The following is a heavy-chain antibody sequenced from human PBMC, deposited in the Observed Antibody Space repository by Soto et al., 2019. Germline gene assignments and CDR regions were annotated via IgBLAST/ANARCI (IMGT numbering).Heavy chain of an antibody. V-gene: IGHV3-7*01. CDR3: ARAGVDGEYDY. CDR1: GFTFSSYC. CDR2: IKQDGSEK. D-gene: IGHD2-15*01. Sequence: GGSLRLSCAASGFTFSSYCMSWVRQAPGKGLEWVANIKQDGSEKYYVDSVKGRFTISRDNAKNSLYLQMNSLRAEDTAVYYCARAGVDGEYDYWGQGPLVTVSS. J-gene: IGHJ4*02.